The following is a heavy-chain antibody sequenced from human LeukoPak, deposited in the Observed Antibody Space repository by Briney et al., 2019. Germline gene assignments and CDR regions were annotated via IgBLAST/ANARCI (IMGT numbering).Heavy chain of an antibody. CDR2: INPDSGGT. CDR3: AREGSGWCGNFDY. Sequence: ASVKVSCKASAYTFTGYYMHWVRQAPGQGLEWMGWINPDSGGTYYAQKFQGRVTMTRDTSISTAYMEVSRLRSDDTAVYYCAREGSGWCGNFDYSGQGTLVTVSS. J-gene: IGHJ4*02. D-gene: IGHD6-19*01. CDR1: AYTFTGYY. V-gene: IGHV1-2*02.